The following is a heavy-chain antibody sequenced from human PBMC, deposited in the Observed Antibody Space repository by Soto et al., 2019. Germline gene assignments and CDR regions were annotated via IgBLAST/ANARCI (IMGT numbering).Heavy chain of an antibody. V-gene: IGHV3-73*01. D-gene: IGHD4-17*01. CDR3: TSLTTVVTAFDI. CDR1: GFTFSGSA. CDR2: IRSKANSYAT. J-gene: IGHJ3*02. Sequence: GGSLRLSCAASGFTFSGSAMHWVRQASGKGLEWVGRIRSKANSYATAYAASVKGRFTISRDDSKNTAYLQMNSLKTEDTAVYYCTSLTTVVTAFDIWGQGTMVTVSS.